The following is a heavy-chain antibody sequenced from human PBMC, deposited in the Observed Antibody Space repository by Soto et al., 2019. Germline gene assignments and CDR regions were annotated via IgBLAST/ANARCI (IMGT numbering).Heavy chain of an antibody. Sequence: ASVKVSCKASGYTFTNYYVQWVRQAPGQGLEWMGVIHPDGGHTTYSQKFQDRVTMTRDTFTSTIYMELSSLRSEDTAVYYCARGGNDYWGQGTLVTVSS. D-gene: IGHD6-25*01. CDR2: IHPDGGHT. CDR1: GYTFTNYY. J-gene: IGHJ4*02. V-gene: IGHV1-46*01. CDR3: ARGGNDY.